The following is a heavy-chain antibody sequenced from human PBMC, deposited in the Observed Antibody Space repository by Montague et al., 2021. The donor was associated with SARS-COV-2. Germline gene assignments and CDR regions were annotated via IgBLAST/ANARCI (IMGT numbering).Heavy chain of an antibody. D-gene: IGHD2-15*01. V-gene: IGHV3-23*01. CDR3: AKGVVVAATLNDWVDV. CDR1: GFNFSSYA. J-gene: IGHJ6*02. Sequence: SRRISCAASGFNFSSYAMSWVRQAPGKGLEWVSAISGSGGSTYYADSVKGRFIISRDNSKNTLYLQMNSLRAEDTAVYYCAKGVVVAATLNDWVDVWGQGTTVTVSS. CDR2: ISGSGGST.